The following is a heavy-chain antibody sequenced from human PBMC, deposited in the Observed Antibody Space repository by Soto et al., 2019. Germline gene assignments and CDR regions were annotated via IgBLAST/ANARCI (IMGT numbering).Heavy chain of an antibody. D-gene: IGHD4-17*01. V-gene: IGHV3-30*03. Sequence: GWSLRLSCAASGFTFSSYGMHWVRQAPGKGLEWVAFISYDGSNKYYADSVKGRFTISRDNSKNTLYLQMNSLRAEDTAVYYCAIITPVTTGFDYWGQGTPVTVS. CDR1: GFTFSSYG. CDR3: AIITPVTTGFDY. CDR2: ISYDGSNK. J-gene: IGHJ4*02.